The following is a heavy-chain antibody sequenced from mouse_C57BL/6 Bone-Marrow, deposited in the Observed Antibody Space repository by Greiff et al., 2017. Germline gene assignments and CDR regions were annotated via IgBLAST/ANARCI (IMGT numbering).Heavy chain of an antibody. CDR1: GFSFNTYA. Sequence: EVQLVESGGGLVQPKGSLKLSCAASGFSFNTYAMNWVRQAPGKGLEWVARIRSKSNNYATYYADSVKDRFTISRYDSESMRYLQMNNLRPEDAAMDYYVRANSSGYVAWFAYWGQGTLVTVSA. CDR3: VRANSSGYVAWFAY. CDR2: IRSKSNNYAT. J-gene: IGHJ3*01. V-gene: IGHV10-1*01. D-gene: IGHD3-2*02.